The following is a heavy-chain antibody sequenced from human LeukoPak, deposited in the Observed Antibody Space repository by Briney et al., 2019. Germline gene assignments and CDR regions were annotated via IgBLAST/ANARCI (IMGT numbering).Heavy chain of an antibody. V-gene: IGHV3-15*01. CDR1: GFIFSNAW. CDR3: TTERGYSSSLTFDY. CDR2: IKTKTDGGTA. D-gene: IGHD6-6*01. J-gene: IGHJ4*02. Sequence: PGGSLRLSCAASGFIFSNAWMSWVRQAPGKGLEWVGRIKTKTDGGTADYAAPVKGRFTISRDDSKNTLYLQMNSLKTEDTAAYYCTTERGYSSSLTFDYWGQGTLVTVSS.